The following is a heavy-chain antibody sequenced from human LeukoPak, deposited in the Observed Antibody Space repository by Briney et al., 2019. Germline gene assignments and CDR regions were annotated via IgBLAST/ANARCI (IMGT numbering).Heavy chain of an antibody. V-gene: IGHV4-39*07. J-gene: IGHJ4*02. CDR3: AGKENVYYYFDY. CDR2: IYYSGST. Sequence: PSETLSLTCTVSGGSISSSSYYWGWIRQPPGKGLEWIGSIYYSGSTYYNPSLKSRVTISVDTSKNQFSLKLSSVTAVDTAVYYCAGKENVYYYFDYWGQGTLVTVSS. CDR1: GGSISSSSYY. D-gene: IGHD3-10*01.